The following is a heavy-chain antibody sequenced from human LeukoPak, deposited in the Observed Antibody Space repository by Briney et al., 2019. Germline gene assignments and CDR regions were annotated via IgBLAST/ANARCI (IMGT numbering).Heavy chain of an antibody. CDR1: GGSISSSSYY. CDR3: ARRGYYYDSSGYYFDY. Sequence: SETLSLTCTVSGGSISSSSYYWGWIRQPPGKGLEWIGSIHYSGSTYYNPSLKSRVTISVDTSKNQFSLKLSSVTAADTAVYYCARRGYYYDSSGYYFDYWGQGTLVTVSS. CDR2: IHYSGST. D-gene: IGHD3-22*01. V-gene: IGHV4-39*01. J-gene: IGHJ4*02.